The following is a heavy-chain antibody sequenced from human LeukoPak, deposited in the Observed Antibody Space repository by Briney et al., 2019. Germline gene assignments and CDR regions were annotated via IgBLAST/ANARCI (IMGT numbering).Heavy chain of an antibody. J-gene: IGHJ3*02. CDR3: ARYCTNGVCLYSQNDAFDI. Sequence: SETLSLTCTVSGGSISSSSHYWGWIRQPPGKGLEWIGEINHSGSTNYNPSLKSRVTISVDTSKNQFSLKLSSVTAADTAVYYCARYCTNGVCLYSQNDAFDIWGQGTMVTVSS. V-gene: IGHV4-39*07. D-gene: IGHD2-8*01. CDR2: INHSGST. CDR1: GGSISSSSHY.